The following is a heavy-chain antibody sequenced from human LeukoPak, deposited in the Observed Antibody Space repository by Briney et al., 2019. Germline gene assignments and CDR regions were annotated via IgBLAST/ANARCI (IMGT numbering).Heavy chain of an antibody. D-gene: IGHD1-26*01. CDR2: ISYDGSNK. CDR3: AKDEVGAKPKGAFDI. J-gene: IGHJ3*02. CDR1: GFTFSSYG. Sequence: RGSLRLSCAASGFTFSSYGMHWVRQAPGKGLEWVAVISYDGSNKYYADSVKGRFTISRDNSKNTLYLQMDSLRAEDTAVYYCAKDEVGAKPKGAFDIWGQGTMVTVSS. V-gene: IGHV3-30*18.